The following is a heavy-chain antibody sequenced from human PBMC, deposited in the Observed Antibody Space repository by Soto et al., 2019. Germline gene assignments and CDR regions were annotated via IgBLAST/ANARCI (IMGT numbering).Heavy chain of an antibody. V-gene: IGHV3-23*01. CDR3: AKAISTSRTLLDY. D-gene: IGHD3-9*01. J-gene: IGHJ4*02. CDR1: GFTFSSHA. Sequence: EVQLLESGGGLVQPGGSLRLSCAASGFTFSSHAMSWVRQAPGKGLEWVSGTSANGRSTYYTDPVKGRFTISRDNAKNTLYLQMNSLRAEDTAVYYCAKAISTSRTLLDYWGQGTLVTVSS. CDR2: TSANGRST.